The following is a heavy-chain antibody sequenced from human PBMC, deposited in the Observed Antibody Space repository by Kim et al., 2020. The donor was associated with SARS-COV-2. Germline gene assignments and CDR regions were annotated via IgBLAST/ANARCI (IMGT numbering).Heavy chain of an antibody. J-gene: IGHJ6*02. CDR3: AKDPYYGSGSLGGPYYYYGMDV. Sequence: GGSLRLSCAASGFTFSSYGMHWVRQAPGKGLEWVAVISYDGSNKYYADSVKGRFTISRDNSKNTLYLQMNSLRAEDTAVYYCAKDPYYGSGSLGGPYYYYGMDVCGQGPTVPVPS. CDR2: ISYDGSNK. CDR1: GFTFSSYG. V-gene: IGHV3-30*18. D-gene: IGHD3-10*01.